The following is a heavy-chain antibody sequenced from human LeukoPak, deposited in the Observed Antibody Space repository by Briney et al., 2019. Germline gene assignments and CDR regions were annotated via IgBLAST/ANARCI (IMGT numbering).Heavy chain of an antibody. Sequence: SETLSLTCIVSRGSISSNYWRWIRQPPGKPLEWIGYIYYSGSTTYNPSLKSRVTISLDTSKNQFSLKLRSVTAADTAVYYCARDREFSSSGNYLAYWGQGTLVTVSS. V-gene: IGHV4-59*12. D-gene: IGHD6-6*01. J-gene: IGHJ4*02. CDR2: IYYSGST. CDR1: RGSISSNY. CDR3: ARDREFSSSGNYLAY.